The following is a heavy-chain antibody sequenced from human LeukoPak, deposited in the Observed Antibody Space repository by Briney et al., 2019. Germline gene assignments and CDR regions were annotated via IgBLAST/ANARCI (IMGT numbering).Heavy chain of an antibody. CDR2: ISYDGSKK. D-gene: IGHD3-22*01. CDR3: AKDQSSDHYYFDY. CDR1: GFTFSING. V-gene: IGHV3-30*18. J-gene: IGHJ4*02. Sequence: GGSLRLSCAASGFTFSINGMHWVRQAPGKGLEWVAVISYDGSKKYYADSVKGRFTISRDNSKNTLYLQMNSLRAEDAAVYYCAKDQSSDHYYFDYWGQGTLVTVSS.